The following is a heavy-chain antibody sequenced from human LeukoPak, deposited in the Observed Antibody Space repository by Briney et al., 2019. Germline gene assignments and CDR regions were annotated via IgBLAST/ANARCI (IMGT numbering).Heavy chain of an antibody. CDR1: GFTFSSYW. CDR2: IKRDGSEK. D-gene: IGHD3-22*01. CDR3: ARGNYYYDSSGHHYYFDY. V-gene: IGHV3-7*03. Sequence: GGSLRLSCAASGFTFSSYWMTWARQAPGKGLEWVANIKRDGSEKHYVDSVKGRFTISRDNAKNSMFLQMNSLRAEDTAVYYCARGNYYYDSSGHHYYFDYWGQGTLVTVSS. J-gene: IGHJ4*02.